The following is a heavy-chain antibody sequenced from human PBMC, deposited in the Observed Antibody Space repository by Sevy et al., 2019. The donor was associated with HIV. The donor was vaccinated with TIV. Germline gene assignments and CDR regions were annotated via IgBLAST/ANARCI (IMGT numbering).Heavy chain of an antibody. CDR3: STGQAKNSSWSPLDH. V-gene: IGHV3-15*01. J-gene: IGHJ4*02. CDR2: IKRKNDGGTT. D-gene: IGHD6-13*01. CDR1: GFTFSNAW. Sequence: GGSLRLSCAASGFTFSNAWMSWVRQAPGKGLEWVGRIKRKNDGGTTDYAAPVKGRFTISRDDSKSTPYLQMSRLKTEDTAVYYCSTGQAKNSSWSPLDHRGQETLVTVSS.